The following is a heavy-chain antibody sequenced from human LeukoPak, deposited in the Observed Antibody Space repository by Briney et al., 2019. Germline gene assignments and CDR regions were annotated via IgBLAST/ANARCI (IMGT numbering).Heavy chain of an antibody. V-gene: IGHV3-7*01. CDR3: ASGPYGVVDY. D-gene: IGHD4-17*01. CDR1: GFTFSSYW. Sequence: GGSLRLSCAASGFTFSSYWMSWVHQAPGKGLEWVANIKQDGSEKYYVDSVKGRFTISRDNAKNSLYLQMNSPRAEDTAVYYCASGPYGVVDYWGQGTLVTVSS. CDR2: IKQDGSEK. J-gene: IGHJ4*02.